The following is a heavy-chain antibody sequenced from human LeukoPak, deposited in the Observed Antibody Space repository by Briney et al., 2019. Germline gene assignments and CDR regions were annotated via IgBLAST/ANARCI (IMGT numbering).Heavy chain of an antibody. CDR3: ARGLAAAGHDY. J-gene: IGHJ4*02. CDR1: GYTFTGYY. Sequence: SVKVSCKASGYTFTGYYMHWVRQAPGQGLEWMGGITPIFGTANYAQKFQGRVTITTDESTSTAYMELSSLRSEDTAVYYCARGLAAAGHDYWGQGTLVTVSS. CDR2: ITPIFGTA. D-gene: IGHD6-13*01. V-gene: IGHV1-69*05.